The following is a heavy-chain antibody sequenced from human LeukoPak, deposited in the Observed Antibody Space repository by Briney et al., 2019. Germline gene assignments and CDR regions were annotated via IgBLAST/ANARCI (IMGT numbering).Heavy chain of an antibody. D-gene: IGHD7-27*01. CDR3: ARGGLGIDFDY. Sequence: SETLSLTCTVSGGSISSYYWSWIRQPPGKGLEWIGYIYYSGSTNYNPPLKSRVTISVDTSKNQFSLKLSSVTAADTAVYYCARGGLGIDFDYWGQGTLVTVSS. CDR1: GGSISSYY. V-gene: IGHV4-59*01. CDR2: IYYSGST. J-gene: IGHJ4*02.